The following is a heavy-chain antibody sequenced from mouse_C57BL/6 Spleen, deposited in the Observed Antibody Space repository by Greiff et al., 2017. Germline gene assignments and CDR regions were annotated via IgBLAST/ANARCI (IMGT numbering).Heavy chain of an antibody. Sequence: EVQLQQSGAELVRPGASVKLSCTASGFNIKDYYMHWVKQRPEQGLEWIGRIDPEDGDTEYAPKFQGKATMTADTSSNTAYLQLSSLTSEDTAVYYCTTRGYSGSSWYFDVWGTGTTVTVSS. J-gene: IGHJ1*03. D-gene: IGHD1-1*01. CDR2: IDPEDGDT. V-gene: IGHV14-1*01. CDR3: TTRGYSGSSWYFDV. CDR1: GFNIKDYY.